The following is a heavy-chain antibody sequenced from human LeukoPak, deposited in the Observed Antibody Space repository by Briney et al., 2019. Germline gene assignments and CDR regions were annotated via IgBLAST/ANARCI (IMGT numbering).Heavy chain of an antibody. CDR1: GFTFSSYG. CDR2: IDPYGGS. CDR3: ARHVSGRWFGDDYPYYADV. Sequence: GSLRLSCAASGFTFSSYGMHWIRQTPGKGLEWIGEIDPYGGSNYNPSLKSRVTISVDTSKNQFSLKLNSVTAADTALYYCARHVSGRWFGDDYPYYADVWGKGTTVTISS. V-gene: IGHV4-34*01. J-gene: IGHJ6*03. D-gene: IGHD3-10*01.